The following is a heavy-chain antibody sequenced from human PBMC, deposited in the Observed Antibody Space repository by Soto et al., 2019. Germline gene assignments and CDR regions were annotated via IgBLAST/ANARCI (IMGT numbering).Heavy chain of an antibody. CDR2: IYHSGST. Sequence: SEPLSLTCAVSGGSISSGGYSWSWIRQPPGKGLEWIGYIYHSGSTYYNPSLKSRVTISVDSSKNQFSLILNSVTAADTAVYYCARVACIDGSCYSPFDSWGQGTLVT. D-gene: IGHD2-15*01. CDR1: GGSISSGGYS. CDR3: ARVACIDGSCYSPFDS. V-gene: IGHV4-30-2*01. J-gene: IGHJ5*01.